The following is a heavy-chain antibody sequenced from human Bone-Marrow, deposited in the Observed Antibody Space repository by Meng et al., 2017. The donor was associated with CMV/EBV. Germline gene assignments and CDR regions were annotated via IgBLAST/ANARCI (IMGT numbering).Heavy chain of an antibody. CDR1: GYSFTSYW. D-gene: IGHD2-2*01. CDR3: ARRICSSTSCPYDY. V-gene: IGHV5-10-1*01. CDR2: IDPSDSYT. J-gene: IGHJ4*02. Sequence: SGYSFTSYWISWVRQMHGKGLEWMGRIDPSDSYTNYSPSFQGHVTISADKSISTAYLQWSSLKASDTAMYYCARRICSSTSCPYDYWGQGTLVTVSS.